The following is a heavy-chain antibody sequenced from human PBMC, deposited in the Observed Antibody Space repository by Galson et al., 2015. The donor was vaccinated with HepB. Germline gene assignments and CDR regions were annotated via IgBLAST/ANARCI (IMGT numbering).Heavy chain of an antibody. CDR2: IYPGDSDT. V-gene: IGHV5-51*01. J-gene: IGHJ4*02. D-gene: IGHD1-14*01. CDR3: ARRGIASEYFDY. CDR1: GYSLTSYW. Sequence: QSGAEVKKPGESLKISCTGSGYSLTSYWIVWVRQMPGIGLEWMGIIYPGDSDTRYSPSFQGQVTISADKSIGTACLQWSSLKAPDTAMYYCARRGIASEYFDYWGQGTLVTVSS.